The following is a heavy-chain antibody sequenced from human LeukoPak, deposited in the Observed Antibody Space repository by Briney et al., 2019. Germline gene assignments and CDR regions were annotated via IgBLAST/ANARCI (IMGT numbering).Heavy chain of an antibody. CDR1: GYTFTSYG. CDR3: ARVVLGITLMTTVTTFQWFDP. CDR2: ISAYNGNT. V-gene: IGHV1-18*01. J-gene: IGHJ5*02. Sequence: ASVKVSCKASGYTFTSYGISWVQQAPGQGLEWMGWISAYNGNTNYAQKLQGRVTMTTDTSTSTAYMELRSLRSDDTAVYYCARVVLGITLMTTVTTFQWFDPWGQGTLVTVSS. D-gene: IGHD4-11*01.